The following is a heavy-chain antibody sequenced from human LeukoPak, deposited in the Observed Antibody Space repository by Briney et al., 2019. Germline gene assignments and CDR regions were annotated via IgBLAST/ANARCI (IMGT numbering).Heavy chain of an antibody. Sequence: ASVKVSCKVSGYTLTELSMHWVRQAPGKGLEWMGGFDPEDGETIYAQKFQGRVTMTEDTSTDTAYMELSSLRSEDTAVYYCATVLKINYYDSSGYYGYWGQGTLVTVSS. V-gene: IGHV1-24*01. CDR2: FDPEDGET. D-gene: IGHD3-22*01. CDR1: GYTLTELS. J-gene: IGHJ4*02. CDR3: ATVLKINYYDSSGYYGY.